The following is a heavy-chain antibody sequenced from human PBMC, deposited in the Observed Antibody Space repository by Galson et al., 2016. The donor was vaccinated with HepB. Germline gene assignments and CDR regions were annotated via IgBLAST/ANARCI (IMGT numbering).Heavy chain of an antibody. Sequence: SLRLSCAASGFTVSSNYMSWVRQAPGKGLEWVSVIYSDGRTYYVDSVKGRFTISRDNSKNTVYLQMNSLRAEDTAVYYCASCSSWYGRCAFEIWGHGTMVTVSS. CDR3: ASCSSWYGRCAFEI. CDR2: IYSDGRT. V-gene: IGHV3-66*01. J-gene: IGHJ3*02. CDR1: GFTVSSNY. D-gene: IGHD6-13*01.